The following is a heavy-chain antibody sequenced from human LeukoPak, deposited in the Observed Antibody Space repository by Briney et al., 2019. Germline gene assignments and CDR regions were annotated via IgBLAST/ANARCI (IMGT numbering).Heavy chain of an antibody. CDR3: ARDAAYFDSSGYYPDPLDY. V-gene: IGHV3-21*01. Sequence: GGSLRLSCAASGFSFSAYNINWVRQAPGEGLEWVSCISPSGDHRYYADSVRGRFTISRDNAKNSVYLQMNSLRAEDTAVYYCARDAAYFDSSGYYPDPLDYWGQGTLVSVSS. D-gene: IGHD3-22*01. CDR1: GFSFSAYN. J-gene: IGHJ4*02. CDR2: ISPSGDHR.